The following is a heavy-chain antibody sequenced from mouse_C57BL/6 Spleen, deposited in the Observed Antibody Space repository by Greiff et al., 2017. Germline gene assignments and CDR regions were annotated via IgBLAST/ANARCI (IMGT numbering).Heavy chain of an antibody. Sequence: QVQLQQSGAELVKPGASVKISCKASGYAFSSYWMNWVKQRPGRGLEWIGQIYPGDGDTNYNGKFKGKATLTADKSSSTAYMQLSSLTSEDSAVYFCAKGSTTTVVEGYWGEGTTLTVSS. CDR1: GYAFSSYW. CDR3: AKGSTTTVVEGY. J-gene: IGHJ2*01. D-gene: IGHD1-1*01. CDR2: IYPGDGDT. V-gene: IGHV1-80*01.